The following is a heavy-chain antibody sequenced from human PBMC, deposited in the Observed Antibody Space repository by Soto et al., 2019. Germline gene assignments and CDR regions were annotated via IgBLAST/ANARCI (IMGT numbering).Heavy chain of an antibody. J-gene: IGHJ6*02. CDR1: GGSISSYH. CDR3: ARDDYSSSSRGGMDV. D-gene: IGHD6-13*01. CDR2: IYTSGST. V-gene: IGHV4-4*07. Sequence: SETLSLTCTVSGGSISSYHWSWIRQPAGKGLEWIGRIYTSGSTNYNPSLKSRVTMSVDTSKNQFSLKLSSVTAADTAVYYCARDDYSSSSRGGMDVWGQGTTVTVSS.